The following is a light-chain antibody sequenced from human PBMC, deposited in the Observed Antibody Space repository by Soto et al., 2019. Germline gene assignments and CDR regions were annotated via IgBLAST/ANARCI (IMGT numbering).Light chain of an antibody. CDR1: SSDDGGYNY. V-gene: IGLV2-14*03. CDR3: SSYTTSNTRQIV. Sequence: QSVRTQAASVSGAPGQSSSIFCTDTSSDDGGYNYVSWYQHHPGKAPKLIIYDVSNRPSGVSIRFSGSKSDNTASLTISGLQPEDEADYHCSSYTTSNTRQIVFGTGTKVTVL. J-gene: IGLJ1*01. CDR2: DVS.